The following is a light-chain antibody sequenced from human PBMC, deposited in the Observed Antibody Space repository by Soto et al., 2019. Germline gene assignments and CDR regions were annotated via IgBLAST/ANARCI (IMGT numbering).Light chain of an antibody. J-gene: IGKJ1*01. CDR3: QQYGDSPVT. Sequence: EILLTQSPATLSLSPGERATLSCRASQSVSSYLAWYQQKPGQAPRLLISDASDRATGIPDRFSGSGSGTDFTLTISRLVPEDFEVYYCQQYGDSPVTFGQGTKVDIK. V-gene: IGKV3-20*01. CDR2: DAS. CDR1: QSVSSY.